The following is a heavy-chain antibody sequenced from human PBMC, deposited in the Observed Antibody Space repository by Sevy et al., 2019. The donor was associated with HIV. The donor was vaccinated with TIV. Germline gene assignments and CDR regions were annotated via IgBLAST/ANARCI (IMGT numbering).Heavy chain of an antibody. CDR3: AREGPEGGYSYELYYYGMDV. D-gene: IGHD5-18*01. CDR2: ISYDGSNK. J-gene: IGHJ6*02. CDR1: GFTFSSYA. V-gene: IGHV3-30-3*01. Sequence: GGSLRLSCAASGFTFSSYAMHWVRQAPGKGLEWVAVISYDGSNKYYADSVKGRFTISRDNSKNTLYLQMNSLSAEDRAVYYCAREGPEGGYSYELYYYGMDVWAKGPRSPSP.